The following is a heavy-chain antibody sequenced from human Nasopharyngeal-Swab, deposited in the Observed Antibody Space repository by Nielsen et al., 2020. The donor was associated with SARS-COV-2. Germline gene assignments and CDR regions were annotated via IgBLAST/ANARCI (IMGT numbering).Heavy chain of an antibody. V-gene: IGHV3-23*01. D-gene: IGHD6-13*01. CDR3: AKDRWRSSSWYGNWFDP. CDR2: ISGSGGST. J-gene: IGHJ5*02. Sequence: VRQMPGKGLEWVSAISGSGGSTYYADSVKGWFTISRDNSKNTLYLQMNSLRAEDTAVYYCAKDRWRSSSWYGNWFDPWGQGTLVTVSS.